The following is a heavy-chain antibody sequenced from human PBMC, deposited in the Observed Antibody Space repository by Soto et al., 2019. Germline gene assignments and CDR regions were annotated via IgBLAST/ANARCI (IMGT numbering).Heavy chain of an antibody. J-gene: IGHJ4*02. CDR2: MNPNSGNT. CDR3: ARGSSVWTW. D-gene: IGHD6-19*01. V-gene: IGHV1-8*01. Sequence: ASLKVSCKASGYTFTSYDINWGRQATGQGLEWMGWMNPNSGNTGYAQKFQGRVTMTRNTSISTAYMELSSLGSEDTAVYYCARGSSVWTWWGQGTLVTVSS. CDR1: GYTFTSYD.